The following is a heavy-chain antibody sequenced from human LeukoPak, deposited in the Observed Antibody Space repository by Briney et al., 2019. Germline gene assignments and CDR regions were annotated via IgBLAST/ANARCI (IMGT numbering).Heavy chain of an antibody. Sequence: PGGSLRLSCAASGFTFSSYSMNWVRQAPGKGLEWVSYISSSSSTIYYADSVKGRFTISRDNAKNSLYLQMSSLRAEDTAVYYCARNRIEQQRTLSRSTNYYSYYYMDVWGKGTTVTVSS. CDR2: ISSSSSTI. CDR1: GFTFSSYS. J-gene: IGHJ6*03. D-gene: IGHD6-13*01. CDR3: ARNRIEQQRTLSRSTNYYSYYYMDV. V-gene: IGHV3-48*01.